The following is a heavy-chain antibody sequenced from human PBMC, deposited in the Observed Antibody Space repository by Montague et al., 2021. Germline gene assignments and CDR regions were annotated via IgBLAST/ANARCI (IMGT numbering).Heavy chain of an antibody. CDR1: GGSISSSSYY. D-gene: IGHD2-15*01. Sequence: SETLSLTCTVSGGSISSSSYYWGWLPPRPGQGLEWIVSTNYSGSYNYNPSLQSRLTISADTSKNQFSLKPVTVTAADTAVYYGVGTPSLYYHGMDVWGQGTTVTVSS. CDR2: TNYSGSY. J-gene: IGHJ6*02. CDR3: VGTPSLYYHGMDV. V-gene: IGHV4-39*01.